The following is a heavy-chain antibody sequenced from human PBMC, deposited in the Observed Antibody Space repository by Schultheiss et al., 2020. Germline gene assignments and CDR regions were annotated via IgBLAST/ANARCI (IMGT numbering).Heavy chain of an antibody. Sequence: GGSLRLSCAASGFTFSSYGMHWVRQAPGKGLVWVSRINSDGSSTSYADSVKGRFTISRDNAKNSLYLQMNSLRVEDTALYFCVRSGYDVDYFDYWGQGTLVTVSS. V-gene: IGHV3-74*01. CDR3: VRSGYDVDYFDY. D-gene: IGHD5-12*01. J-gene: IGHJ4*02. CDR1: GFTFSSYG. CDR2: INSDGSST.